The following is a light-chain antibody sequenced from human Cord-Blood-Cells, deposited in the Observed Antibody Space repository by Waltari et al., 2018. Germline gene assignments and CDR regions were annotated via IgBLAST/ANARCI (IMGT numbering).Light chain of an antibody. CDR1: QGISNY. Sequence: DIQMTQSPSSLSASVGDRVTITCRASQGISNYLAWYQQKPGKVPKLLIYAASTLQSRVPSRFSVSGSGTDFTLTISSLQPEDVATYYCQKYNSAPPFTFGPGTKVDIK. CDR2: AAS. CDR3: QKYNSAPPFT. V-gene: IGKV1-27*01. J-gene: IGKJ3*01.